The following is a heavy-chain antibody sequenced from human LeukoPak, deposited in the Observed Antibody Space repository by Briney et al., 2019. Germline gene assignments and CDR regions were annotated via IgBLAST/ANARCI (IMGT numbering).Heavy chain of an antibody. Sequence: GGSLRLSCAASGLTFSSYSMNWVRQAPGKGLEWVSSISSSSNYIYYADSVKGRFTISRDNAKNSLYLQMTSLRGEDTAVYYCARVPHAMVRGVIITEFYFDYWGQGTLVSVSS. CDR2: ISSSSNYI. J-gene: IGHJ4*02. CDR3: ARVPHAMVRGVIITEFYFDY. V-gene: IGHV3-21*01. CDR1: GLTFSSYS. D-gene: IGHD3-10*01.